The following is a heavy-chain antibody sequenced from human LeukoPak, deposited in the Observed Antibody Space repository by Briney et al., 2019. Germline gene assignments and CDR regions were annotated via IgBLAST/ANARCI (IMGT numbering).Heavy chain of an antibody. V-gene: IGHV1-2*04. D-gene: IGHD4-17*01. CDR3: ARENYEYGDYTEYYFDY. J-gene: IGHJ4*02. CDR2: INPNSGGT. Sequence: ASVNVSCKAPGYTFTVYYMHWVRQAPGQGLEWMGWINPNSGGTNYAQKFQGWVTMTRDTSISTAYMELSRLRSDDTAVYYCARENYEYGDYTEYYFDYWGQGTLVTVSS. CDR1: GYTFTVYY.